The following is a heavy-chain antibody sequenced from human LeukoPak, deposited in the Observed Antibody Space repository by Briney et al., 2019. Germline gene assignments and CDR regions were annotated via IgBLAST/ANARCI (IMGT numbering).Heavy chain of an antibody. V-gene: IGHV3-53*04. D-gene: IGHD6-13*01. J-gene: IGHJ4*02. Sequence: GGSLRLSCEASGFTVSSDYINWVRQAPGKGLEWVSIIYSGGDTYYAESVKGRFTISRHNSENTVYLQMNSLRAEDTAVYYCARLKIAAGANLLDYWGQGTLVTVSS. CDR3: ARLKIAAGANLLDY. CDR2: IYSGGDT. CDR1: GFTVSSDY.